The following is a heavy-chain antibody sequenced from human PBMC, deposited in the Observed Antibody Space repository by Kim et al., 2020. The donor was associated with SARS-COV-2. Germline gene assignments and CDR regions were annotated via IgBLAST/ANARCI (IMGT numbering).Heavy chain of an antibody. V-gene: IGHV1-58*01. D-gene: IGHD3-22*01. Sequence: SVKVSCKASGFTFTSSAVQWVRQARGQRLEWIGWIVVGSGNTNYAQKFQERVTITRDMSTSTAYMELSSLRSEDTAVYYCAADKGDYYDSSGQGYWGQGTLVTVSS. J-gene: IGHJ4*02. CDR1: GFTFTSSA. CDR2: IVVGSGNT. CDR3: AADKGDYYDSSGQGY.